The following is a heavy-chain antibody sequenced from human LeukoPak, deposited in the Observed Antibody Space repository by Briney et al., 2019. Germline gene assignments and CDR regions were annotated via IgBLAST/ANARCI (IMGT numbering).Heavy chain of an antibody. V-gene: IGHV1-2*02. CDR2: INPNSGGT. J-gene: IGHJ4*02. D-gene: IGHD6-19*01. CDR3: ARETSSGWYWFDY. Sequence: ASVKVSCKASGNTFTKYYMHWVRQAPGQGLEWMGWINPNSGGTNYAQKFQGRVTMTRDTSISTAYMELSRLRSDDTAVYYCARETSSGWYWFDYWGQGTLVTVSS. CDR1: GNTFTKYY.